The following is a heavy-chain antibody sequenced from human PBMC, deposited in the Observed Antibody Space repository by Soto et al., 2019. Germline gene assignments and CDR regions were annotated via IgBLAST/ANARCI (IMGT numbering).Heavy chain of an antibody. D-gene: IGHD1-26*01. CDR1: GFTFTLYS. Sequence: ASVKVSCKASGFTFTLYSMHWVRQAPGQRLEWMGWINGGSGKTKYSQKFQGRVTIARDESTSTAYMELSSLRSEDTAVYYCARGVGASSGIQWGQGTLVTVSS. J-gene: IGHJ4*02. CDR2: INGGSGKT. V-gene: IGHV1-3*01. CDR3: ARGVGASSGIQ.